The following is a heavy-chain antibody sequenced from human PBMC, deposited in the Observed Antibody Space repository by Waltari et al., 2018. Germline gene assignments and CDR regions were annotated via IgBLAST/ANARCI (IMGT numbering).Heavy chain of an antibody. CDR2: ISYNGNKE. CDR1: GFTFTDYG. CDR3: AKDGVAVPGFLSKPDY. V-gene: IGHV3-30*18. J-gene: IGHJ4*02. Sequence: VQLVESGGSVVQPGRSLRISCAASGFTFTDYGIHWVRQVPGRGLDWVASISYNGNKELYGDSVKGRFTISRDNSKNTVYLQMDGLRGDDTGVYYCAKDGVAVPGFLSKPDYWGRGTLVTVSS. D-gene: IGHD6-19*01.